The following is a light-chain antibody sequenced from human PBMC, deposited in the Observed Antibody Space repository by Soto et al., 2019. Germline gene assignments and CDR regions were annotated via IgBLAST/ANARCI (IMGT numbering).Light chain of an antibody. CDR1: SSNIGSYNL. V-gene: IGLV2-23*01. J-gene: IGLJ2*01. Sequence: QSALTQPASVSGSPGQSITISCTGTSSNIGSYNLVSWYQHRPGKAPKLMIYEGSKRPSGVSNRFSGSKSGNTPSLTISGLQAEDEADYYCCSYAGCSTWVFGGGTKLTVL. CDR3: CSYAGCSTWV. CDR2: EGS.